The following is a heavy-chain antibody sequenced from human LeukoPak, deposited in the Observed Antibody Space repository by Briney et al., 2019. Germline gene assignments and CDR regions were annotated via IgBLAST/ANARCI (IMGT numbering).Heavy chain of an antibody. CDR3: ARGGARQQLVENYFDY. CDR1: GFTFSSYE. Sequence: GGSLRLSCAASGFTFSSYEMNWVRQAPGKGLEWVSYISSSASTIYYADSVKGRFTISRDNSKNTLYLQMNSLRAEDTAVYYCARGGARQQLVENYFDYWGQGTLVTVSS. J-gene: IGHJ4*02. V-gene: IGHV3-48*03. CDR2: ISSSASTI. D-gene: IGHD6-13*01.